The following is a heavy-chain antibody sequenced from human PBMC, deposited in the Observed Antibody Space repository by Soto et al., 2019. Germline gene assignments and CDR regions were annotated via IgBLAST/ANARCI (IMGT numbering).Heavy chain of an antibody. D-gene: IGHD2-2*01. CDR2: ISAYNGNT. Sequence: ASVKVSCKASGGTFSSDGISWVRQAPGQGLEWMGWISAYNGNTNYAQKLQGRVTMTTDTSTSTAYMELRSLRSDDTAVYYCARDIVVVPAATDRYYYYGMDVWGQGTTVTVSS. CDR3: ARDIVVVPAATDRYYYYGMDV. J-gene: IGHJ6*02. CDR1: GGTFSSDG. V-gene: IGHV1-18*01.